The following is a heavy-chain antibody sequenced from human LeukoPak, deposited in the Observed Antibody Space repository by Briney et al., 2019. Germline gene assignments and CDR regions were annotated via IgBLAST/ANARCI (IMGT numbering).Heavy chain of an antibody. CDR3: ATGPYDFWSGYYTAY. CDR1: GYTLTELS. J-gene: IGHJ4*02. CDR2: FDPEDGET. V-gene: IGHV1-24*01. Sequence: GASVKVSCKVSGYTLTELSMHWVRQAPGKGLEWMGGFDPEDGETIYVQKFQGRVTMTEDTSTDIAYMELSSLRSEDTAVYYCATGPYDFWSGYYTAYWGREPWSPSPQ. D-gene: IGHD3-3*01.